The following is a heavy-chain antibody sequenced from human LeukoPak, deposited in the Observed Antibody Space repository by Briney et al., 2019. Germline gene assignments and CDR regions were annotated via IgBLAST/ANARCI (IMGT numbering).Heavy chain of an antibody. CDR2: IDPNNGAT. CDR1: GYTFTSNY. V-gene: IGHV1-2*02. J-gene: IGHJ4*02. CDR3: ARDLKDDGFGAEGSLDF. D-gene: IGHD3-10*01. Sequence: GASVKVSCKALGYTFTSNYVIWVRQAPGQGPEWVGWIDPNNGATYYAQQFQGRVTMARDTSSTTAYMELDSLTSDDTAVYYCARDLKDDGFGAEGSLDFWGQGTLVTVSS.